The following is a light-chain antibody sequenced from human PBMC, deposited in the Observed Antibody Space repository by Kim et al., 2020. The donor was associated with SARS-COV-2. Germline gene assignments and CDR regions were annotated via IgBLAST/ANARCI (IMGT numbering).Light chain of an antibody. CDR2: KVS. CDR1: QGLVYNNGNTD. Sequence: QPASISCRSSQGLVYNNGNTDLNWFQQRPGHSPRRLIYKVSNRDSGVPDRFTGSGSGTDFTLEISRVEAEDAGLYYCMQGTHWPYTFGQGTKLEI. V-gene: IGKV2-30*01. J-gene: IGKJ2*01. CDR3: MQGTHWPYT.